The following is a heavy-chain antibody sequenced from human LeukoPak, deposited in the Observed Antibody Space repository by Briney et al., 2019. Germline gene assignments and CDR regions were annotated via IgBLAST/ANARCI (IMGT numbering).Heavy chain of an antibody. CDR2: ISNSGGST. V-gene: IGHV3-23*01. CDR1: GFTFSSYA. J-gene: IGHJ4*02. Sequence: GRSLRLSCAASGFTFSSYALTWVRQAPGKGLEWVSTISNSGGSTYYADSVKGRFTISRDNSKNALYLQMNSLRAEDTAIYYCAKESSSGGLDYWGQGTLVTVSS. D-gene: IGHD6-19*01. CDR3: AKESSSGGLDY.